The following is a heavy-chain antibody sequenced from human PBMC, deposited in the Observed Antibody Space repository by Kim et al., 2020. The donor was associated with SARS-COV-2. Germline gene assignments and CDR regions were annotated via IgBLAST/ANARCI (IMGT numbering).Heavy chain of an antibody. D-gene: IGHD3-22*01. V-gene: IGHV3-30*01. Sequence: VKGRFTIAEDNSKNTLYRQMNSQRAEDTAVYYCARADRYYDSSGYPPNDYWGQGTLVTVSS. CDR3: ARADRYYDSSGYPPNDY. J-gene: IGHJ4*02.